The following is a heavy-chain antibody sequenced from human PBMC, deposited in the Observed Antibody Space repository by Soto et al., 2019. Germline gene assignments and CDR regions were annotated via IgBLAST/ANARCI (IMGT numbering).Heavy chain of an antibody. V-gene: IGHV4-31*03. CDR3: ARLPGYSSSWYSVNWFDP. CDR2: IYYSGST. Sequence: KPSETLSLTCTVSGGSISSGGYYWSWIRQHPGKGLEWIGYIYYSGSTYYNPSLKSRVTISVDTSKNQFSLRLSSVTAADTAVYYCARLPGYSSSWYSVNWFDPWGQGTLVTV. D-gene: IGHD6-13*01. CDR1: GGSISSGGYY. J-gene: IGHJ5*02.